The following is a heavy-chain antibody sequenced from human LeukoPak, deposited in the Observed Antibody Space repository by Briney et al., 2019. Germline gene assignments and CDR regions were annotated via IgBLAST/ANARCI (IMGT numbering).Heavy chain of an antibody. CDR2: IYYSGST. Sequence: SETLSLTCTVSGGSLSSGGYYWSWIRQHPGKGLEWLGYIYYSGSTYYNPYLKSRVTISVDTSKKQFSLKLRSVTAADTAVYYCAQMDTAMGTRWGQRTLVTVSS. D-gene: IGHD5-18*01. CDR1: GGSLSSGGYY. J-gene: IGHJ4*02. V-gene: IGHV4-31*03. CDR3: AQMDTAMGTR.